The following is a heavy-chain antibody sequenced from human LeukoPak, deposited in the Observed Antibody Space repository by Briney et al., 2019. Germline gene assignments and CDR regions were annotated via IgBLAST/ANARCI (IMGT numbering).Heavy chain of an antibody. D-gene: IGHD5-24*01. Sequence: GGSLRLSCAASGFTFSSYAMHWVRQAPGKGLEWLSTIYSATYYADSVKGRFTISRDNSKNTLYLQMNSLRAEDTAVYYCARMATIIDYFDYWGQGILVTVSS. CDR3: ARMATIIDYFDY. V-gene: IGHV3-66*01. CDR2: IYSAT. J-gene: IGHJ4*02. CDR1: GFTFSSYA.